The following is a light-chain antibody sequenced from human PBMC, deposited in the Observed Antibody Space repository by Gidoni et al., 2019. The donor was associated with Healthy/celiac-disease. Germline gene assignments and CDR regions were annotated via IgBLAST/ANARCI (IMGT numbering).Light chain of an antibody. J-gene: IGKJ2*01. CDR2: GAS. CDR3: QQYNNWPPMYT. V-gene: IGKV3-15*01. CDR1: QSVSSN. Sequence: EIVMTQSPATLSVSPGERATLSRRASQSVSSNLAWYQQKPGQAPRLLIYGASTRATGIPARFSGSGSGTEFTLTISSLQSEDFAVYYCQQYNNWPPMYTFXQXTKLEIK.